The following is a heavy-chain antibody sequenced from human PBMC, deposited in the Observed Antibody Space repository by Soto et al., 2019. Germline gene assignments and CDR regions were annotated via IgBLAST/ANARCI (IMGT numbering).Heavy chain of an antibody. CDR2: IYPGDSDI. CDR3: ARRLTAAQYYGVDV. V-gene: IGHV5-51*01. CDR1: GYSFTTYW. D-gene: IGHD6-25*01. J-gene: IGHJ6*02. Sequence: PGESLKISCKCSGYSFTTYWIGWVRQMPGKGLEWMGIIYPGDSDIRYSPSFQGQVTISADKSITTAYLPWNSLKASDTAMYYCARRLTAAQYYGVDVWGQGTTVTVSS.